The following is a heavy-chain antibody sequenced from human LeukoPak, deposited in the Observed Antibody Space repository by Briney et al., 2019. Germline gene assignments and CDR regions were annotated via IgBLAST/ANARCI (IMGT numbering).Heavy chain of an antibody. Sequence: SETLSLTCTVSGGSISSYYWSWIRQPAGKGLEWIGRIYTSGSTNYNPSLKSRVTMSVDTAKNQSSLKRGSVTAADTAVYYCAREVRGVSHDSSGYNQHFDYWGQGTLVTVSS. D-gene: IGHD3-22*01. CDR3: AREVRGVSHDSSGYNQHFDY. CDR2: IYTSGST. CDR1: GGSISSYY. V-gene: IGHV4-4*07. J-gene: IGHJ4*02.